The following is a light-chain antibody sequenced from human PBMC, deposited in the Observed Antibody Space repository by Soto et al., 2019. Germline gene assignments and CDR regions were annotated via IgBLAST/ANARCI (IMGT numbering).Light chain of an antibody. V-gene: IGKV3-20*01. Sequence: EFVLTQSPGTLSLSPGGRATLSCRSSQTVRNNYLAWYQQKPGQAPRLLIYGASSRATGIPDRFSGSGSGTEFTLTISRLEPEDFAVYYCQQYGSSSWTFGQGTKVDIK. CDR3: QQYGSSSWT. CDR1: QTVRNNY. J-gene: IGKJ1*01. CDR2: GAS.